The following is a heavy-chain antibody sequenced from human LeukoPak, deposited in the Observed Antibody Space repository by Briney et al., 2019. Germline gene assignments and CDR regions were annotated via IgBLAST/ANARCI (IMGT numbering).Heavy chain of an antibody. Sequence: GGSLRLSCAASGFNFTNYNMNWVRQAPGKGLEWVASISSSSSSIYYADSVKGRFTISRDNAKNSLYLQMNSLRAEDTAVYYCARVTGLQLVQGLDYWGQGTLVTVSS. CDR3: ARVTGLQLVQGLDY. J-gene: IGHJ4*02. V-gene: IGHV3-21*01. D-gene: IGHD6-13*01. CDR2: ISSSSSSI. CDR1: GFNFTNYN.